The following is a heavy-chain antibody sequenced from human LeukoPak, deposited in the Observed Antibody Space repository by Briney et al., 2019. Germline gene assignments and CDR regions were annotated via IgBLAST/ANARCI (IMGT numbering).Heavy chain of an antibody. CDR1: GGSISSYY. CDR2: IYTSGST. Sequence: SETLSLTCTVSGGSISSYYWSWIRQPAGKGLEWIGRIYTSGSTNYNPSLKSRVTMSVDTSKNQFSLKLSSVTAADTAVYYCARAPYYYDSSGYTNWFDPWGQGTLVTVSS. V-gene: IGHV4-4*07. J-gene: IGHJ5*02. D-gene: IGHD3-22*01. CDR3: ARAPYYYDSSGYTNWFDP.